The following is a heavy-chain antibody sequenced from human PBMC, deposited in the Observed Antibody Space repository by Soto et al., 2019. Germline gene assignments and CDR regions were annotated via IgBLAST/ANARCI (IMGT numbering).Heavy chain of an antibody. CDR3: ARTSYDSSGTAADP. V-gene: IGHV4-31*03. J-gene: IGHJ5*02. CDR2: IYYSGST. D-gene: IGHD3-22*01. Sequence: QVQLQESGPGLVKPSQTLSLTCTVSGGSISNGGYYWSWIRQHPGKGLEWIGYIYYSGSTYYNPSLKSRVTISVDTSKNQFALKLSSVTAADTAVYYCARTSYDSSGTAADPWGQGALVTVSS. CDR1: GGSISNGGYY.